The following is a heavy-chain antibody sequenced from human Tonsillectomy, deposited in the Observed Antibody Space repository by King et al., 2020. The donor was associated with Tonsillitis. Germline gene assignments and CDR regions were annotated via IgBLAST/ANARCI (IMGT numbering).Heavy chain of an antibody. J-gene: IGHJ4*02. V-gene: IGHV4-34*01. D-gene: IGHD5-12*01. CDR3: ARGSPQHSGYGR. CDR2: INNSGST. CDR1: GGSFSGYS. Sequence: VQLQQWGAGLLKPSETLSLTCAVYGGSFSGYSWSWIRQPPGKGLEWIGEINNSGSTNYNPSLKSRITISVDTSKNQFSLKLSSVTAADTAVYYCARGSPQHSGYGRWGQGTLVTVSS.